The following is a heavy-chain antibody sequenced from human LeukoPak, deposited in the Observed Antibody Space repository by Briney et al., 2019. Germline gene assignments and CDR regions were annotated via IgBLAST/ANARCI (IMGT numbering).Heavy chain of an antibody. J-gene: IGHJ4*02. Sequence: SETLSLTCAVHGGSFSGYSWHWIRQSPGKGLEWIGEINRSGTTNYNESLKSRVTMSVDTSKIQFSLSLRSVTPADTAVYYCARMPKHITILGVVAIKPVWGQGTLVSVSS. V-gene: IGHV4-34*01. CDR3: ARMPKHITILGVVAIKPV. CDR1: GGSFSGYS. CDR2: INRSGTT. D-gene: IGHD3-3*01.